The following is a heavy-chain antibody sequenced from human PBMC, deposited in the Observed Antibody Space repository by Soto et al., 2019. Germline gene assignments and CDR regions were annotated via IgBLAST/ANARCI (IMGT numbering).Heavy chain of an antibody. Sequence: SETLSLTCAVYGGSFSGYYWSWIRQPPGKGLEWIGEINHSGSTNYNPSLKSRVTISVDTSKNQFSLKLSSVTTADTAVYYCASRLRGYSYGSGYYGMDVWGQGTTVT. D-gene: IGHD5-18*01. CDR3: ASRLRGYSYGSGYYGMDV. J-gene: IGHJ6*02. CDR1: GGSFSGYY. CDR2: INHSGST. V-gene: IGHV4-34*01.